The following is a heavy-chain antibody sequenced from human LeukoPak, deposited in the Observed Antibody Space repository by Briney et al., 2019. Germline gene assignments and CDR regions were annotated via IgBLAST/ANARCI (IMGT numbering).Heavy chain of an antibody. CDR1: GFTFSSYW. CDR2: IKQDGSEK. J-gene: IGHJ4*02. CDR3: AGLWFGESNQRDY. Sequence: QSGGSLRLSCAASGFTFSSYWMSWVRQAPGKGLEWVANIKQDGSEKYYVDSVKGRFTISRDNAKNSLYLQMNSLRAEDTAVYYCAGLWFGESNQRDYWGQGTLVTVSS. V-gene: IGHV3-7*03. D-gene: IGHD3-10*01.